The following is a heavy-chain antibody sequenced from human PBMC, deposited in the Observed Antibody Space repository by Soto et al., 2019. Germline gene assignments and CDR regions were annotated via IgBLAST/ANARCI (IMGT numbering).Heavy chain of an antibody. CDR1: GYTLTELS. Sequence: ASVKVSCKVSGYTLTELSMHWVRQAPGKGLEWMGGFDPEDGETIYAQKFQGRVTMTEDTSTDTAYMELSSLRSEDTAVYYCATDPASYNGILTGYYGHWGQGTLVTVSS. J-gene: IGHJ4*02. D-gene: IGHD3-9*01. CDR3: ATDPASYNGILTGYYGH. V-gene: IGHV1-24*01. CDR2: FDPEDGET.